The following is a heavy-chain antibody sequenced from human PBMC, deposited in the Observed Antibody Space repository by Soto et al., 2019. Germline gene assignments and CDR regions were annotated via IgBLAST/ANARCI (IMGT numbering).Heavy chain of an antibody. Sequence: PGGSLRLSCASSGFTFTTYAMSWVRQAPGRGLEWVSAISGSGGRTYYADSVKGRFTISRDNSKNTLYLQMNSLRAEDTAVYYCAKESRYCSGGSCYSDAFDIWGQGTMVTVSS. V-gene: IGHV3-23*01. D-gene: IGHD2-15*01. CDR1: GFTFTTYA. J-gene: IGHJ3*02. CDR2: ISGSGGRT. CDR3: AKESRYCSGGSCYSDAFDI.